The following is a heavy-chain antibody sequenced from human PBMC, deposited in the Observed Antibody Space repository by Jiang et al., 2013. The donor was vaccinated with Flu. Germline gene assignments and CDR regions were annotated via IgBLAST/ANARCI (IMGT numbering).Heavy chain of an antibody. CDR3: ARMWGERIAAAVFTDPFDY. Sequence: QSGSELKKPGASVKVSCKASGYTFTSYAMNWARQAPGQGLEWMGWINTNTGNPTYAQGFTGRFVFSLDTSVSTAYLQISSLKAEDTAVYYCARMWGERIAAAVFTDPFDYWGQGTLVTVSS. D-gene: IGHD6-13*01. CDR1: GYTFTSYA. J-gene: IGHJ4*02. V-gene: IGHV7-4-1*02. CDR2: INTNTGNP.